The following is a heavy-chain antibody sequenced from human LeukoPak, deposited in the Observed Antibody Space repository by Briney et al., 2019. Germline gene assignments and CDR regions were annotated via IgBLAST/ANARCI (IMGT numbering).Heavy chain of an antibody. CDR3: ARWVAARTGSKINYYYYGMDV. J-gene: IGHJ6*02. CDR1: GYTFTGYY. D-gene: IGHD6-6*01. CDR2: INPNSGGT. V-gene: IGHV1-2*02. Sequence: GASVKVSCKASGYTFTGYYMHWVRQAPGQGLEWMGWINPNSGGTNYAQKFQGRVTMTRDTSISTAYMELSRLRSDDTAVYYCARWVAARTGSKINYYYYGMDVWGQGTTVTVSS.